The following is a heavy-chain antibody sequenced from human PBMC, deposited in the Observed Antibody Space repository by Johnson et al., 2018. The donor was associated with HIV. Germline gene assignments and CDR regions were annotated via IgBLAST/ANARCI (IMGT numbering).Heavy chain of an antibody. CDR1: GFTFRSYA. CDR2: ISYDGSNK. J-gene: IGHJ3*02. CDR3: AKDGAGPDAFDI. V-gene: IGHV3-30*18. D-gene: IGHD3-16*01. Sequence: QVQLVESGGGVVQPGRSLRLSCTASGFTFRSYAMHWVRQAPGKGLEWVALISYDGSNKYYADSMKGRFTISRDNSKNTLYLQVNSLTSEDTAVYYCAKDGAGPDAFDIWGQGTMVTVSS.